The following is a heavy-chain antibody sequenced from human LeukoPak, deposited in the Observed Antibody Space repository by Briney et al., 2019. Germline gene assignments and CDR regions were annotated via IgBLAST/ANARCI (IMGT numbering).Heavy chain of an antibody. D-gene: IGHD3-22*01. Sequence: SETLSLTCTVSGGSISSYYWSWIRQPPGKGLEWIGYMYYSGSTNYNPSLKSRVTISVDTSKNQFSLKLSSVTAADTAVYYCARTGSSGYYEKYFDYWGQGTLVTVSS. J-gene: IGHJ4*02. CDR1: GGSISSYY. CDR3: ARTGSSGYYEKYFDY. CDR2: MYYSGST. V-gene: IGHV4-59*01.